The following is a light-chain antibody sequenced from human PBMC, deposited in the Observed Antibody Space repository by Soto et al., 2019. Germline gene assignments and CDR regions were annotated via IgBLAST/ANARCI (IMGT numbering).Light chain of an antibody. Sequence: EIVMTQSPATLSVSPGERATLSCRASLSVSSNLAWYQQKPGQAPRLLIYGASIRATGIPARFSGSGSGTEFTLTISSLQSEDFAVYYCQQYYNWPRTFGQGAKVEIK. V-gene: IGKV3-15*01. CDR3: QQYYNWPRT. CDR1: LSVSSN. CDR2: GAS. J-gene: IGKJ1*01.